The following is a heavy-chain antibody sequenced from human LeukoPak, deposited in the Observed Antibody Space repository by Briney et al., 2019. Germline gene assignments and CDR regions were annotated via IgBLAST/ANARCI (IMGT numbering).Heavy chain of an antibody. V-gene: IGHV3-7*01. J-gene: IGHJ5*02. D-gene: IGHD1-14*01. Sequence: GGFLRLSSAVSGFTFSDYWMSWVRQAPGKGLEWVANIKQDGSEKHYVDSVKGRFTISRDNAKNSLYLQMNSLRAEDTAVYYCARHTTLDPWGQGALDTVSS. CDR3: ARHTTLDP. CDR1: GFTFSDYW. CDR2: IKQDGSEK.